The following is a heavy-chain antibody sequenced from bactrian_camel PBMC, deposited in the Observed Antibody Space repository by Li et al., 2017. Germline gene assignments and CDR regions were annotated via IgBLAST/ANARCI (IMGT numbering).Heavy chain of an antibody. D-gene: IGHD3*01. CDR1: GFTFFAYA. J-gene: IGHJ6*01. CDR3: VRDQGGSWSFGY. CDR2: ISMYGSST. Sequence: VQLVESGGGLVQPGGSLRLSCTPSGFTFFAYAMTWVRQAPGKGLEWVASISMYGSSTFYADSVKGRFTISEDYAENTLYLRLNSQKTEDTAAYYCVRDQGGSWSFGYWGQGTQVTVS. V-gene: IGHV3-1*01.